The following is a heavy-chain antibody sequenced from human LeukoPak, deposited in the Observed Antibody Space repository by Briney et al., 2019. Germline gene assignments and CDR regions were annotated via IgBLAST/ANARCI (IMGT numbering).Heavy chain of an antibody. J-gene: IGHJ4*02. CDR2: INHSGST. Sequence: SETLSLTCAVYGGSFSGYYSSWIRQPPGKGLEWIGEINHSGSTNYNPSLKSRVTISVDTSKNQFSLKLSSVTAADTAVYYCARGPYYWGQGTLVTVSS. CDR1: GGSFSGYY. V-gene: IGHV4-34*01. CDR3: ARGPYY.